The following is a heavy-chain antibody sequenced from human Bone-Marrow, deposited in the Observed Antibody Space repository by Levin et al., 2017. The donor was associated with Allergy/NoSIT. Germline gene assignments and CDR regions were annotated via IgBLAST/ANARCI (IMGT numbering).Heavy chain of an antibody. J-gene: IGHJ6*03. Sequence: VASVKVSCKASGGTFGTYGIHWVRQAPGQGLEWMGGIVPVFGTANYAQKFQGRVTITADESTRTVYMELSSLRSEDTAVYYCARDGKDTVLVGEDYYYYMDVWGKGTTVTVSS. CDR3: ARDGKDTVLVGEDYYYYMDV. V-gene: IGHV1-69*13. D-gene: IGHD5-18*01. CDR2: IVPVFGTA. CDR1: GGTFGTYG.